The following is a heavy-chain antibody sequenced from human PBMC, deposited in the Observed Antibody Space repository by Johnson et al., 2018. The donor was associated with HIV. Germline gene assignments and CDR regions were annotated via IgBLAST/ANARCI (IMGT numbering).Heavy chain of an antibody. CDR3: AKVHIAARWSDAFDI. CDR2: ISSSGSTI. J-gene: IGHJ3*02. V-gene: IGHV3-11*04. D-gene: IGHD6-6*01. Sequence: HVQLVESGGGLVKPGGSLRLSCAASGLTCSDYDMSWIRQAPGKGLEWVSYISSSGSTIYYADSVKGRFTVSRDSSKNTLFLQMNSLRAEDTAVYFCAKVHIAARWSDAFDIWGQGTMVTVSS. CDR1: GLTCSDYD.